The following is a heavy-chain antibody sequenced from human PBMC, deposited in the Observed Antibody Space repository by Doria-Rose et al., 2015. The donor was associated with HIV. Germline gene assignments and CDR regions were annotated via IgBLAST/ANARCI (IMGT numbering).Heavy chain of an antibody. V-gene: IGHV2-26*01. CDR3: ARIKSSRWYHKYYFDF. D-gene: IGHD6-13*01. CDR2: IFSDDER. CDR1: GVSLSSPGMG. J-gene: IGHJ4*02. Sequence: QESGPVLVEPTETLTLTCTVSGVSLSSPGMGVSWIRQPPGKALEWLANIFSDDERSYKTSLKSRLTISRGTSKSQVVLTMTDMDPVDTATYYCARIKSSRWYHKYYFDFWGQGTLVIVS.